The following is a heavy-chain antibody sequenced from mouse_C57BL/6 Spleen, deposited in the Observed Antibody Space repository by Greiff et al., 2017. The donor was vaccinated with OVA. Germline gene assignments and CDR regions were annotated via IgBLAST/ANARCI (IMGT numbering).Heavy chain of an antibody. J-gene: IGHJ4*01. D-gene: IGHD4-1*01. CDR3: TGVWDYAMDY. CDR1: GFTFSNYW. V-gene: IGHV6-3*01. Sequence: DVMLVESGGGLVQPGGSMKLSCVASGFTFSNYWMNWVRQSPEKGLEWVAQIRLKSDNYATHYAESVKGRFTISRDDSKRSVYLKMNNLRAEDTGIYYCTGVWDYAMDYWGQGTSVTVSA. CDR2: IRLKSDNYAT.